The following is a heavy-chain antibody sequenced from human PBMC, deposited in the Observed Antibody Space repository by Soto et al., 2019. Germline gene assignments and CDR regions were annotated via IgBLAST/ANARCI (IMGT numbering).Heavy chain of an antibody. D-gene: IGHD1-26*01. CDR3: ARGGGPNSGSYYEPPDY. Sequence: GASVKVSCKASGYTFTSYGISWVRQAPGQGLEWMGIINPSGGSTSYAQKFQGRVTMTRDTSTSTVYMELSSLRSEDTAVYYCARGGGPNSGSYYEPPDYWGQGTLVTVSS. V-gene: IGHV1-46*01. CDR2: INPSGGST. J-gene: IGHJ4*02. CDR1: GYTFTSYG.